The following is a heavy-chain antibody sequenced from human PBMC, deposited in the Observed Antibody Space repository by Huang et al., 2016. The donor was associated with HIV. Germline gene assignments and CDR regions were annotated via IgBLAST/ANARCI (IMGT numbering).Heavy chain of an antibody. CDR2: INPNSGGT. CDR1: GDTFTTYY. D-gene: IGHD4-4*01. J-gene: IGHJ4*02. CDR3: ARVVYSLYYFDY. V-gene: IGHV1-2*02. Sequence: QVQLVQSGAEVKKPGASVKVYCKASGDTFTTYYMHWVRQAPGQGLEWMGWINPNSGGTTDAQKFQGRVTMTRDTSISTAYMELSRLRFDESAVYYCARVVYSLYYFDYWGQGTLVTVSS.